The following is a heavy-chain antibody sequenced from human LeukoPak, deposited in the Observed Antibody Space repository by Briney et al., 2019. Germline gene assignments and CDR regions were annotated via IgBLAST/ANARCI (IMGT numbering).Heavy chain of an antibody. D-gene: IGHD1-1*01. Sequence: PGGSLRLSCAASGISDSSNYMNWVRQAPGKGLEWVSVIYSDGSTYYADSVKGRFTISRDNSKNTLYLQMNSLRVEDTAVYYCARTEYNAWGQGTLVTVSS. V-gene: IGHV3-66*02. CDR2: IYSDGST. CDR1: GISDSSNY. CDR3: ARTEYNA. J-gene: IGHJ4*02.